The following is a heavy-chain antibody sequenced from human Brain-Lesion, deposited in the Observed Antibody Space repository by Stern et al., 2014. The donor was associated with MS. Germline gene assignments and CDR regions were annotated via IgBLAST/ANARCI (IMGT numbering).Heavy chain of an antibody. CDR3: AGEEDIRYCSGGSCTGNWFDP. J-gene: IGHJ5*02. D-gene: IGHD2-15*01. CDR1: GGSVSSTSYA. Sequence: QVQLQESGPGLVKPSETLSLTCTVAGGSVSSTSYAWAWIRQPPGKGLEWIGTIYYRGNTYYSPSLKSRLTLSLDTSKNQFSLQLRFVTAADTAVYYCAGEEDIRYCSGGSCTGNWFDPWGQGTLVTVSS. CDR2: IYYRGNT. V-gene: IGHV4-39*01.